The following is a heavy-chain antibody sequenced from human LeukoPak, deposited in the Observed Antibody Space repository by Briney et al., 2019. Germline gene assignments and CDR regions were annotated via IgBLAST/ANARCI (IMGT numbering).Heavy chain of an antibody. D-gene: IGHD3-16*01. Sequence: PGGSLRLSCAASGFTFISYGMHWVRQAPGKGLEWVAVISYDGSNEFYADSVKGRFTISRDNSKNTLYLQMNSLRAEDTALYYCAKDILRKYWGAINYWGQGTLVTVSS. CDR3: AKDILRKYWGAINY. CDR2: ISYDGSNE. CDR1: GFTFISYG. J-gene: IGHJ4*02. V-gene: IGHV3-30*18.